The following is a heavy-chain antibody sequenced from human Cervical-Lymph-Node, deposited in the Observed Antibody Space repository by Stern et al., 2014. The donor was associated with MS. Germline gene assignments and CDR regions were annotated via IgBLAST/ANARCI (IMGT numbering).Heavy chain of an antibody. J-gene: IGHJ5*02. CDR3: ASRWSGTYYGQNWFDP. V-gene: IGHV4-31*03. CDR2: IYNSGAT. Sequence: QVQLQESGPGLVKPSQTLSLTCTVSGDSITSGGHYWSWIRQHPGKGLEWIGYIYNSGATFYNPSLKGRVTISLDTSKTHFSLQLSSVTAADTAIYYCASRWSGTYYGQNWFDPWGQGILVTVST. CDR1: GDSITSGGHY. D-gene: IGHD1-26*01.